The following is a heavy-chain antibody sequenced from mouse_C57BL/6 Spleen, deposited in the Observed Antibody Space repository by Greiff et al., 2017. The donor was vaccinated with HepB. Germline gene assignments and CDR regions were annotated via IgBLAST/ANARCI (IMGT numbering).Heavy chain of an antibody. Sequence: QVQLQQPGAELVKPGASVKLSCKASGYTFTSYWMQWVKQRPEQGLEWIGEIDPSDSYTNYNQKFKGKATLTVDTSSSTAYMQLSSLTSEDSAVYYCARRGDGYYVWFAYWGQGTLVTVSA. V-gene: IGHV1-50*01. CDR1: GYTFTSYW. D-gene: IGHD2-3*01. CDR3: ARRGDGYYVWFAY. J-gene: IGHJ3*01. CDR2: IDPSDSYT.